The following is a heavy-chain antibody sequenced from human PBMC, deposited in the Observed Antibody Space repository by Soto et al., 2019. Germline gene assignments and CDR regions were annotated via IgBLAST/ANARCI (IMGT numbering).Heavy chain of an antibody. CDR3: ARTYYDILTGSYFDY. CDR2: IFSNDAK. Sequence: QVTLKESGPVLVKPTETLTLTCAVSGFSLNIPKMGVSWIRQPPGKALEWLVHIFSNDAKSYITSLRSGLTISKDTSKSQVVLTMTNMDPVDTATYYCARTYYDILTGSYFDYWGQGTLVTVSS. J-gene: IGHJ4*02. D-gene: IGHD3-9*01. CDR1: GFSLNIPKMG. V-gene: IGHV2-26*01.